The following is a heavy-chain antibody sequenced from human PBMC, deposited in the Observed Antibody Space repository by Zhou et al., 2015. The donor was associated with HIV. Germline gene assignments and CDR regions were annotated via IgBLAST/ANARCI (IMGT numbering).Heavy chain of an antibody. CDR2: IIPLFTSP. CDR1: GGTFNSYA. V-gene: IGHV1-69*06. CDR3: ARDMGPTPGTDGMDV. J-gene: IGHJ6*02. D-gene: IGHD3-10*01. Sequence: QVQLLQSGAEVKEPGSSVKVSCKASGGTFNSYALNWVRQAPGQGLEWVGGIIPLFTSPHYAQKFQGRVTLSEDKFTATAFMALTDLRPEDTAIYYCARDMGPTPGTDGMDVWGQGTTVIVSS.